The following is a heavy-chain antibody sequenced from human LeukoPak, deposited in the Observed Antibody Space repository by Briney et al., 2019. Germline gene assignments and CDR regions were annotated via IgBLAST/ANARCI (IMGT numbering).Heavy chain of an antibody. V-gene: IGHV3-21*01. D-gene: IGHD1-26*01. J-gene: IGHJ4*02. CDR2: ISSSSSHI. Sequence: GGSLRLSCAASGFTFSSYSMNWVRQAPGKGLEWVSSISSSSSHIYYADSVKGRFTISRDNAKNSLYLQMNSLRAEDTAVYYCARVEWELLPGYFDYWGQGTLVTVSS. CDR1: GFTFSSYS. CDR3: ARVEWELLPGYFDY.